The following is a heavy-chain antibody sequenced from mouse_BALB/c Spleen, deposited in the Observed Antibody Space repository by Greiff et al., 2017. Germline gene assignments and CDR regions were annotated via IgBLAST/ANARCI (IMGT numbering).Heavy chain of an antibody. CDR3: ARVYGNYGAMVY. D-gene: IGHD2-1*01. J-gene: IGHJ4*01. Sequence: EVQGVESGGGLVKPGGSLKLSCAASGFTFSSYAMSWVRQTPEKRLEWVASISSGGSTYYPDSVKGRFTISRDNARNILYLQMSSLRSEDTAMYYCARVYGNYGAMVYWGQGTSVTVSS. CDR1: GFTFSSYA. V-gene: IGHV5-6-5*01. CDR2: ISSGGST.